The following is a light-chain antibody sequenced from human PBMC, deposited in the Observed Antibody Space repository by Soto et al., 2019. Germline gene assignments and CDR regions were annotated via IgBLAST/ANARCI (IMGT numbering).Light chain of an antibody. CDR3: QHYGTSPIT. J-gene: IGKJ5*01. Sequence: EIVLTQSTGTLSFSSGERATLSCRASQSVSSNYLAWYQEKPGQAPRLLIYGASSRATGIPDRFSGSGSATDFTLTISRLEPEDFALYYCQHYGTSPITFGQGTRLEIK. CDR1: QSVSSNY. V-gene: IGKV3-20*01. CDR2: GAS.